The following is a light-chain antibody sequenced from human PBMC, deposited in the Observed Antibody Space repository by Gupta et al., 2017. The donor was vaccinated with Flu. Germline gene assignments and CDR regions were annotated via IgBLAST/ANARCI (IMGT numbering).Light chain of an antibody. CDR2: STS. Sequence: DIQMTQSPSSVSASVGDRVIITCRASQIIDGWLSWYQQRPGKAPKLLVYSTSILKSGVSSRFSGSGSATHFTLTISDLRPEDFATYYCQQAKAFPFTFGPGTK. J-gene: IGKJ3*01. V-gene: IGKV1-12*01. CDR3: QQAKAFPFT. CDR1: QIIDGW.